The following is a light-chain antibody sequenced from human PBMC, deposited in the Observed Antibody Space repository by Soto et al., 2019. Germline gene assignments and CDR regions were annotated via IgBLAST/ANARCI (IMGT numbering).Light chain of an antibody. CDR2: AAS. CDR3: QQSYSTPDT. V-gene: IGKV1-39*01. J-gene: IGKJ2*01. Sequence: DIQMTQSPSSLSASVGDRVTITCRASQSISSYLNWYQQKPGKAPKLLIYAASSLQSGLPSRFSGSGSGTDFTLTISSLQPEDFATYDCQQSYSTPDTFGQGTKLEIK. CDR1: QSISSY.